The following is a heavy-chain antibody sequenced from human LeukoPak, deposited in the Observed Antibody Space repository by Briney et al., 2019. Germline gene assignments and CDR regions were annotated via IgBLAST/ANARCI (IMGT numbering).Heavy chain of an antibody. Sequence: ASETLSLTCTVSGVSMTNYYWSWIRQPPGKGLEWIAYSHNSGETKYNPSLKSRITISVDTSKNEFSLKLSSVTAADTAVYHCARQPGSTAAFDIWGQGTTVTVSA. CDR3: ARQPGSTAAFDI. D-gene: IGHD5-18*01. J-gene: IGHJ3*02. CDR1: GVSMTNYY. CDR2: SHNSGET. V-gene: IGHV4-59*08.